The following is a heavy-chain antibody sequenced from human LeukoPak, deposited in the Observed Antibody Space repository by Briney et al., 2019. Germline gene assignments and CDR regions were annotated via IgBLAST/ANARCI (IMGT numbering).Heavy chain of an antibody. CDR1: GFTFSSYS. CDR3: ASWYYYDSSGYYLLDY. J-gene: IGHJ4*02. CDR2: ISSSSSYI. V-gene: IGHV3-21*04. Sequence: GGSLRLSCAASGFTFSSYSMNWVRQAPGKGLEWVSSISSSSSYIYYADSVKGRFTISRDNAKNTLYLQMNSLRAEDTAVYYCASWYYYDSSGYYLLDYWGQGTLVTVSS. D-gene: IGHD3-22*01.